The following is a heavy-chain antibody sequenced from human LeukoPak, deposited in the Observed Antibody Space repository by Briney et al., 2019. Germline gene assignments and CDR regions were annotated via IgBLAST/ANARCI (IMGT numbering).Heavy chain of an antibody. CDR3: AKALVSGHWYWRGFDS. CDR2: IGGSGAST. Sequence: GGSLRLSCAASGFTFNSYVMSWVRQAPGKGLEWDSAIGGSGASTYYADSVRGQFTISRDNSKNTVHLQLDSLKGEDTAVYYFAKALVSGHWYWRGFDSWGQGTLDTVS. CDR1: GFTFNSYV. D-gene: IGHD2-8*02. V-gene: IGHV3-23*01. J-gene: IGHJ4*02.